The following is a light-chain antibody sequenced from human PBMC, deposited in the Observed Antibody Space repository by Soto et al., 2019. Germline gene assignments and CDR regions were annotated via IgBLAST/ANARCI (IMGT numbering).Light chain of an antibody. CDR1: HSDSSY. CDR2: DAS. CDR3: QQRSNWSIT. Sequence: EIVLTKYPATLSLSLGERATLSCRARHSDSSYLACYQQKPGQAPRLLIYDASNRATGIPARFSGSGSGTDFTLTISSLEPEDFAVYYCQQRSNWSITVGQGTRLEIK. V-gene: IGKV3-11*01. J-gene: IGKJ5*01.